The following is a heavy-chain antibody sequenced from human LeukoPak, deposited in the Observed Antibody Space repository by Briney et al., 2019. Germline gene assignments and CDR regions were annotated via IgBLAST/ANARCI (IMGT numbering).Heavy chain of an antibody. CDR3: ARDTCSSTSCYTWDAFDI. D-gene: IGHD2-2*02. Sequence: GGSLRLSCVGSTFTFSDYGMHWVRQAPGKGLEWVAFIRNDGAKTYYADSAKGRFTISRDNSRNTLYLQMNSLTAEDTAVFYCARDTCSSTSCYTWDAFDIWGQGTMVTVSS. CDR2: IRNDGAKT. J-gene: IGHJ3*02. CDR1: TFTFSDYG. V-gene: IGHV3-30*02.